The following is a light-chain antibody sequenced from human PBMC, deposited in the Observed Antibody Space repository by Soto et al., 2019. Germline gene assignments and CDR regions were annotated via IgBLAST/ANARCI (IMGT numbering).Light chain of an antibody. CDR3: QQYSNWPRT. Sequence: EIVMTQSPATLSVSPGERATLSCRASQSVSSNLAWYQQKPGQAPRFLIYGASTRATGIPARFSGSGSGTEFTLTISSRQSEDSAVYYCQQYSNWPRTFGQGTKVEIK. CDR2: GAS. V-gene: IGKV3-15*01. J-gene: IGKJ1*01. CDR1: QSVSSN.